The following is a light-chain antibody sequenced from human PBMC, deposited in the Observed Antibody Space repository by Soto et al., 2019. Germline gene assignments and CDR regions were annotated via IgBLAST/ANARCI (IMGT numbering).Light chain of an antibody. CDR3: QTWGTGTPWV. V-gene: IGLV4-69*01. CDR2: LNSDGSH. CDR1: SGHSNYA. J-gene: IGLJ3*02. Sequence: QLVLTQSPSASASLGASVKLTCTLSSGHSNYAIAWHQQQPEKGPRYLMKLNSDGSHSKGDGIPDRFSGSSSGAERYLTISSLQSEDEADDYCQTWGTGTPWVFGGGTQLTVL.